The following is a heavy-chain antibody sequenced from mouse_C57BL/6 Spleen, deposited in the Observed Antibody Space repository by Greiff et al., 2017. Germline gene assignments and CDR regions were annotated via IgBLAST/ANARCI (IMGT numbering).Heavy chain of an antibody. Sequence: QVTLKESGPGILQSSQTLSMTCSFSGFSLSTSGMGVSWIRQPSGKGRVWLAHIYWDDDKRYNPSLKSRRPISKDTSRNQVFLKITLVDTADTATYYCALYGSSYNYAMDYWGQGTSVTVSA. CDR1: GFSLSTSGMG. CDR2: IYWDDDK. CDR3: ALYGSSYNYAMDY. V-gene: IGHV8-12*01. D-gene: IGHD1-1*01. J-gene: IGHJ4*01.